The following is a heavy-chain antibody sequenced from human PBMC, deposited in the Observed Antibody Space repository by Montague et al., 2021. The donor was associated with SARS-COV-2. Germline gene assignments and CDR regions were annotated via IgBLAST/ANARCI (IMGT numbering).Heavy chain of an antibody. CDR3: ASTYGGNLGYYYYYMDV. V-gene: IGHV4-31*03. CDR2: IYYSGST. Sequence: TLSLTCTVSGGSISCGGYYWSWIRQHPGKGLEWIGYIYYSGSTYYNPSLKSRVTISVDTSKNQFSLKLSSVTAADTAVYYCASTYGGNLGYYYYYMDVWGKGTTVTVSS. J-gene: IGHJ6*03. CDR1: GGSISCGGYY. D-gene: IGHD4-23*01.